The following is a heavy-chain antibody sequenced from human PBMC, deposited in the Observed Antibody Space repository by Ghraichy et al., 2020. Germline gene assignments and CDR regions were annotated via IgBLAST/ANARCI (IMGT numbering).Heavy chain of an antibody. D-gene: IGHD6-19*01. CDR3: AKDEQWLPLGYYYYGMDV. V-gene: IGHV3-30*02. CDR2: IRYDGSNK. CDR1: GFTFSSYG. J-gene: IGHJ6*02. Sequence: GGSLRLSCAASGFTFSSYGMHWVRQAPGKGLEWVAFIRYDGSNKYYADSVKGRFTISRDNSKNTLYLQMNSLRAEDTAVYYCAKDEQWLPLGYYYYGMDVWGQGTTVTVSS.